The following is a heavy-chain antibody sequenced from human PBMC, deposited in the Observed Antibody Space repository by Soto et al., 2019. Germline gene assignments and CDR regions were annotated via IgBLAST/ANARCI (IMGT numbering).Heavy chain of an antibody. CDR2: VNPSGGHT. D-gene: IGHD2-21*02. CDR1: GDTFTDYY. V-gene: IGHV1-46*01. J-gene: IGHJ4*02. CDR3: ARGGHVVVVTTALDY. Sequence: QVQLMQSGAEVKKPGASVKVSCKASGDTFTDYYIHWVRQAPGQGLEWMGTVNPSGGHTTYAQHFLGRAAMTRDTSTSTLYMELTSLTPHDTAIYYCARGGHVVVVTTALDYWGQGTLVTVSS.